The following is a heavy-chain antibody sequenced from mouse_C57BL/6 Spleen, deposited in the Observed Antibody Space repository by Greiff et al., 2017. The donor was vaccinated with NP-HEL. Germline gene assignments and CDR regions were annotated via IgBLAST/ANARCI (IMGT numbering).Heavy chain of an antibody. CDR3: AREDDGYYHY. CDR2: ISYDGSN. Sequence: EVKLMESGPGLVKPSQSLSLTCSVTGYSITSGYYWNWIRQFPGNKLEWMGYISYDGSNNYNPSLKNRISITRDTSKNQFFLKLNSVTTEDTATYYCAREDDGYYHYWGQGTTLTVSS. CDR1: GYSITSGYY. D-gene: IGHD2-3*01. J-gene: IGHJ2*01. V-gene: IGHV3-6*01.